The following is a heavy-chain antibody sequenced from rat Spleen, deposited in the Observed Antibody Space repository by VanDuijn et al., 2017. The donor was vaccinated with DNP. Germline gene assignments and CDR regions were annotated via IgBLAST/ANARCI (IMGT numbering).Heavy chain of an antibody. CDR2: ITSSGGST. CDR1: GFTFNNYW. Sequence: EVQLVESGGGLVQPRRSLKLSCVASGFTFNNYWMTWIRQVPGKGLEWVASITSSGGSTYYPDSVKGRFTISRDNAKNTLYLQMNSLRSEDTATYYCARDGGDDAMDAWGQGTSVTVSS. CDR3: ARDGGDDAMDA. V-gene: IGHV5-31*01. J-gene: IGHJ4*01. D-gene: IGHD1-1*01.